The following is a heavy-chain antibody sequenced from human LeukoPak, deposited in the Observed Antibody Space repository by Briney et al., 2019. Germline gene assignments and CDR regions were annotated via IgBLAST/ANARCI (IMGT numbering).Heavy chain of an antibody. V-gene: IGHV1-46*01. Sequence: GGSLRLSCAASGFTFSSYYMHWVRQAPGQGLEWMGIINPSGGSTSYAQKFQGRVTMTRDTSTSTVYMELSSLRSEDMAVYYCARVNYGGNSPFDYWGQGTLVTVSS. J-gene: IGHJ4*02. D-gene: IGHD4-23*01. CDR3: ARVNYGGNSPFDY. CDR2: INPSGGST. CDR1: GFTFSSYY.